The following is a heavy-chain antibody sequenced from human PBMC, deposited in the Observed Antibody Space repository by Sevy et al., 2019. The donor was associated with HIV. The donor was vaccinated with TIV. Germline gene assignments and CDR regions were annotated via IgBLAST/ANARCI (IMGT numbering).Heavy chain of an antibody. CDR3: ARVAGGRSHCGGDCYLFDP. D-gene: IGHD2-21*02. J-gene: IGHJ5*02. CDR1: GGSIRSYY. V-gene: IGHV4-4*07. Sequence: SETLSLTCTGSGGSIRSYYWSWIRQPAGKGLEWIWRIYTSGSTNYNPSLKSRVTMSVDTSKNQFSLKLSSVTAADTAVYYCARVAGGRSHCGGDCYLFDPWGQGTLVPVSS. CDR2: IYTSGST.